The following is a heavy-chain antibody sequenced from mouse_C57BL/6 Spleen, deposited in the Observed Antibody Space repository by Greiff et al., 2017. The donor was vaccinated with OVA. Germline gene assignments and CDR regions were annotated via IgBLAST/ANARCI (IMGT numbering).Heavy chain of an antibody. Sequence: QVQLQQSGPELVKPGASVKISCKASGYAFSSSWMNWVKQRPGKGLEWIGRIYPGDGDTNYDGKFKGKATRTADKSSSTAYMQLSSLTSEDSAVYFCARWDGYYSGFDYWGQGTTLTVSS. CDR3: ARWDGYYSGFDY. CDR1: GYAFSSSW. CDR2: IYPGDGDT. J-gene: IGHJ2*01. D-gene: IGHD2-3*01. V-gene: IGHV1-82*01.